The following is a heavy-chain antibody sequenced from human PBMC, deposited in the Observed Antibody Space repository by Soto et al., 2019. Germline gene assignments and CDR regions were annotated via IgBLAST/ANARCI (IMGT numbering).Heavy chain of an antibody. D-gene: IGHD6-13*01. J-gene: IGHJ5*02. V-gene: IGHV1-69*01. CDR1: GGTFSTYP. Sequence: QVQLVQSGAEVRMPGSSVKVSCKASGGTFSTYPINWVRQAPGQGLEWMGGIIPLFGTTNYAQKFKGRVTITADESTSTAYMELSSLRAEDAALYYCARGATHGSSWYFWFDPWGQAALVTVAS. CDR2: IIPLFGTT. CDR3: ARGATHGSSWYFWFDP.